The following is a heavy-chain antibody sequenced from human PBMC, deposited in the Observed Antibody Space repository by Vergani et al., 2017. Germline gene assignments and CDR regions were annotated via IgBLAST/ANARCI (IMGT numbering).Heavy chain of an antibody. V-gene: IGHV4-30-2*02. CDR1: GGSISSGGYS. Sequence: QLQLQESGSGLVKPSQTLSLTCAVSGGSISSGGYSWSWIRQPPGKGLEWIGYIYHSGSTYYNPSLKSRVTISVDTSKNQFSLKLSSVTAADTAVYYCAAQTGYSSSREPYYFDYWGQGTLVTVSS. CDR2: IYHSGST. J-gene: IGHJ4*02. CDR3: AAQTGYSSSREPYYFDY. D-gene: IGHD6-13*01.